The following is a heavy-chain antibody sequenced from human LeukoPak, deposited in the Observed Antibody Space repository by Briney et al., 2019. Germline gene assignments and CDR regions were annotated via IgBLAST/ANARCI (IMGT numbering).Heavy chain of an antibody. Sequence: ASVKVSCKASGYTFTGYYMHWVRQAPGQGPEWMGWISAYNGHTNYAQKLQGRLTMTTDTSTSTAYMELRSLRSDDTAVYYCATQLGYYDSSGYDFDYWGQGTLVTVSS. J-gene: IGHJ4*02. V-gene: IGHV1-18*04. D-gene: IGHD3-22*01. CDR3: ATQLGYYDSSGYDFDY. CDR2: ISAYNGHT. CDR1: GYTFTGYY.